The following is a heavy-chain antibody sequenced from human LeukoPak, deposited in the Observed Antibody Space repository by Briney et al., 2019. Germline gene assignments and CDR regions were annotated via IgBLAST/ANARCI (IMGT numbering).Heavy chain of an antibody. D-gene: IGHD3-22*01. CDR2: ISSSSSYI. CDR1: GFTFSSYS. Sequence: PGGSLRLSCAASGFTFSSYSMNWVRQAPGKGLEWVSSISSSSSYIYYADSVKGRFTISRDNAKNSLCLQMNSLRAEDTAVYYCARAEAIYDSSGYYQDYFDYWGQGTLVTVSS. J-gene: IGHJ4*02. V-gene: IGHV3-21*01. CDR3: ARAEAIYDSSGYYQDYFDY.